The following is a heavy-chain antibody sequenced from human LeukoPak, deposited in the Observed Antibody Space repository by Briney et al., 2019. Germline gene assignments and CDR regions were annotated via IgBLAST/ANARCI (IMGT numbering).Heavy chain of an antibody. J-gene: IGHJ2*01. V-gene: IGHV4-4*02. D-gene: IGHD3-10*01. CDR2: IYGSGNT. Sequence: SGTLSLTCNVSSGAISTSHWLSWVRQPPGKGLEWIGEIYGSGNTNYNPSLKSRVTISVDTSKNQFSLKLSSVTAADTAVYYCARGRAWFGDFDLWGRGTLVTVSS. CDR1: SGAISTSHW. CDR3: ARGRAWFGDFDL.